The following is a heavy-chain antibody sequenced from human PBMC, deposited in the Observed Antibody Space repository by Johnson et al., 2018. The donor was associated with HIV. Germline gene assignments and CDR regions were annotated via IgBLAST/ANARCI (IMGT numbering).Heavy chain of an antibody. V-gene: IGHV3-20*04. CDR1: GFTFDDYA. J-gene: IGHJ3*02. CDR3: AKARHDYGGTDDAFDI. D-gene: IGHD4-23*01. CDR2: INWNGGST. Sequence: VQLVESGGGVVRPGGSLRLSCAASGFTFDDYAMSWVRQAPGKGLEWVSGINWNGGSTGYADSVKGRFTISRNNSKNTLYLQMNSLRAEDTAVYYCAKARHDYGGTDDAFDIWGQGTMVTVSS.